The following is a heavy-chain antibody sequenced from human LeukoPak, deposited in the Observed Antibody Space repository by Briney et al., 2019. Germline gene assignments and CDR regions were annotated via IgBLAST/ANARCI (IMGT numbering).Heavy chain of an antibody. CDR3: ARVLLGYYDSSDSFDY. V-gene: IGHV4-30-2*05. CDR1: GGSISSGGYS. J-gene: IGHJ4*02. Sequence: ESSQTLSLTCAVSGGSISSGGYSWSWIRQPPGKGLEWIGYIYHSGSTYYNPSLKSRVTISVDTSKNQFSLKLSSVTAADTAVYYCARVLLGYYDSSDSFDYWGQGTLVTVSS. CDR2: IYHSGST. D-gene: IGHD3-22*01.